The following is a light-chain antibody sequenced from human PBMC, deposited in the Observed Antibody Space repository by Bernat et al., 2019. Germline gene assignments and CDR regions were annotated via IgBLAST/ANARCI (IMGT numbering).Light chain of an antibody. Sequence: NLMLTQPHSVSESPGKTVTISCSRSSGSIAGNYVQWYQQRPGSAPTTVMYEDNQRPYGVPDRFSGSIDRSSNSASLTISGLKTEDEADYYCQSYVSSVWVFGGGTKLTVL. CDR2: EDN. CDR3: QSYVSSVWV. CDR1: SGSIAGNY. J-gene: IGLJ3*02. V-gene: IGLV6-57*04.